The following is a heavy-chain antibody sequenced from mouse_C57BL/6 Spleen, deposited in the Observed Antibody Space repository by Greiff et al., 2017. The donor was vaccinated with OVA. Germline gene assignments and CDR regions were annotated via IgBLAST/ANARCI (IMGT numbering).Heavy chain of an antibody. CDR3: AFLLLRGAMDY. V-gene: IGHV1-69*01. CDR1: GYTFTSYW. J-gene: IGHJ4*01. Sequence: QVQLQQPGAELVMPGASVKLSCKASGYTFTSYWMHWVKQRPGQGLEWIGEIDPSDSYTNYNQKFKGKSTLTVDKSSSTAYMQLSSLTSEDSAVYYCAFLLLRGAMDYWGQGTSVTVSS. D-gene: IGHD1-1*01. CDR2: IDPSDSYT.